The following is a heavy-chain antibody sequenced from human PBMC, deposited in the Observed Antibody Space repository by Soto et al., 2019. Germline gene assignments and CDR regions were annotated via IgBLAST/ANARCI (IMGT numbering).Heavy chain of an antibody. CDR2: IYYSGST. J-gene: IGHJ4*02. CDR3: TGRPRATSPFDS. V-gene: IGHV4-61*08. CDR1: GGSISSGGYY. Sequence: SETLSLTCAVSGGSISSGGYYWSWIRQPPGKGLEWIGYIYYSGSTNYNPSLRSRVTVSVDTSKNQFSLELTSVTAADTGMYYCTGRPRATSPFDSWGQGTLVTVSS.